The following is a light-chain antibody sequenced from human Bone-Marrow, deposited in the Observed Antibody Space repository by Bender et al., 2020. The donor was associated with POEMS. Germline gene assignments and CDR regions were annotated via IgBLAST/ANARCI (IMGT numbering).Light chain of an antibody. J-gene: IGLJ3*02. CDR3: SSYADSSTLV. V-gene: IGLV3-1*01. Sequence: SYELSQPPSVSVSAGQTASITCIGDKLENKYVCWYQQKPGQSPLLLIYQDTQRPSGIPERFSGSNSGNTATLTISGTQAMDEANYYCSSYADSSTLVFGGGTKLTV. CDR1: KLENKY. CDR2: QDT.